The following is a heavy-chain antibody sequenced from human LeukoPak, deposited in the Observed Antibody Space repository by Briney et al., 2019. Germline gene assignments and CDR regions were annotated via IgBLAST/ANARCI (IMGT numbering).Heavy chain of an antibody. CDR3: ATMQLGKGWYFDY. Sequence: GASVKVSCKASGYTFTGYYMHWVRQAPGQGLEWMGWINPNSGGTHYAQKFQGRVTMTRDTSISTAYMELSRLRSDDTAVYYCATMQLGKGWYFDYWGQGNLVTVSS. CDR2: INPNSGGT. J-gene: IGHJ4*02. CDR1: GYTFTGYY. D-gene: IGHD6-6*01. V-gene: IGHV1-2*02.